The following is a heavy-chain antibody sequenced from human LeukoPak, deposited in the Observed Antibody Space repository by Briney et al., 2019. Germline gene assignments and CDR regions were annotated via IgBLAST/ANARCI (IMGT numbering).Heavy chain of an antibody. J-gene: IGHJ4*02. D-gene: IGHD1-1*01. CDR1: GFTVSSNY. CDR2: IYGGSST. Sequence: GGSLRLSCAASGFTVSSNYVSWVRQAPGKGLEWVSVIYGGSSTYYADSVKGRFIISRDNSKNTLFLQMNSLRAEDTAVYYCARVSNDGLYFDFWGQGTLVTVSS. CDR3: ARVSNDGLYFDF. V-gene: IGHV3-53*01.